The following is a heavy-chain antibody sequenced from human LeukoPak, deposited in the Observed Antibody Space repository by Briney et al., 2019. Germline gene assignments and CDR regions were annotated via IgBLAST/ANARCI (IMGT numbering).Heavy chain of an antibody. CDR1: GGSISSSSYY. D-gene: IGHD6-19*01. CDR3: ARLPYSSGWSFW. V-gene: IGHV4-39*01. Sequence: PSETLSLTCTVSGGSISSSSYYWGWIRQPPGKGLEWIGSIYYSGSTYYNPSLKSRVTISVDTSKNQFSLKLSSVTAADTAVYYCARLPYSSGWSFWWGQGTLVTVSS. CDR2: IYYSGST. J-gene: IGHJ4*02.